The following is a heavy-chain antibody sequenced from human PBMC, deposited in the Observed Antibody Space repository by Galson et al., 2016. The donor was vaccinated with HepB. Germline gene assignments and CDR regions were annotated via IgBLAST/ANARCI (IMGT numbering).Heavy chain of an antibody. CDR2: ISYSWTT. J-gene: IGHJ6*02. Sequence: SETLSLTCTVSGGSISSGSYFWGWLRQPPGKGLEWIGGISYSWTTYYNPSLKSRVTISVDTSKNDFSLELSSVTAADTAIYYCARPRPLYGMDVWGQGTTVTVSS. V-gene: IGHV4-39*02. D-gene: IGHD6-25*01. CDR1: GGSISSGSYF. CDR3: ARPRPLYGMDV.